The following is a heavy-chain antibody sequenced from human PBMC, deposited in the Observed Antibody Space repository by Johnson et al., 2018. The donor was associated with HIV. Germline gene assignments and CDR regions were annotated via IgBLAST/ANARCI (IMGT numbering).Heavy chain of an antibody. CDR3: ARRDTYYYDSTPGAFDI. CDR1: AFTFSSYG. J-gene: IGHJ3*02. Sequence: VQLVESGGGVVQPGGSLRLSCAASAFTFSSYGMHWVRQAPGKGLEWVAFIRYDGSNKYYADSVKGLFTISRDNSKNTLYLQMNSLRAEDTAVYYCARRDTYYYDSTPGAFDIWGQGTMVTVSS. D-gene: IGHD3-22*01. V-gene: IGHV3-30*02. CDR2: IRYDGSNK.